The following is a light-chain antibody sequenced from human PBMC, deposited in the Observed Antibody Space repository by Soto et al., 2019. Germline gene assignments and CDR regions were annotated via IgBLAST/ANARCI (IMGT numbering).Light chain of an antibody. Sequence: QSALTQPASVSGSPGQSITISCTGTSSDFGGYNYVSWYQQHPGKAPKLMIYEVSNRPSGVSNRFSGSKSGNTASLTITGLQAEDEANYYFSSYTSINTVVFGGGTKLTVL. CDR2: EVS. V-gene: IGLV2-14*01. CDR3: SSYTSINTVV. J-gene: IGLJ2*01. CDR1: SSDFGGYNY.